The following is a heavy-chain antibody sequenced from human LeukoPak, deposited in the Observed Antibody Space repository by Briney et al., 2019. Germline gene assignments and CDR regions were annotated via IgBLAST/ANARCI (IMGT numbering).Heavy chain of an antibody. CDR3: ASRPAVGGVIPFDY. CDR2: INHSGST. J-gene: IGHJ4*02. Sequence: SETLSLTCAVYGGSFSGYYWSWIRQPPGKGLEWIGEINHSGSTNYNPSLKSRVTISVDTSKNQFSLKLSSVTAADTAVYYCASRPAVGGVIPFDYRGQGTLVTVSS. D-gene: IGHD3-16*02. V-gene: IGHV4-34*01. CDR1: GGSFSGYY.